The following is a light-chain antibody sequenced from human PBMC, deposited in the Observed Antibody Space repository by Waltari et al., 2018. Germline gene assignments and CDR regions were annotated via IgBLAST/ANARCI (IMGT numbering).Light chain of an antibody. CDR1: QSVSSN. CDR3: QQYNNWPLMYT. CDR2: GAS. Sequence: EIVMTQSPATLSVSPGERATLSCRASQSVSSNLAWYQQKPGQAPRLLIYGASTRATGIPARCSGSGSGTEFTLTISSMQSEDFAVYYCQQYNNWPLMYTFGQGTKLEIK. J-gene: IGKJ2*01. V-gene: IGKV3-15*01.